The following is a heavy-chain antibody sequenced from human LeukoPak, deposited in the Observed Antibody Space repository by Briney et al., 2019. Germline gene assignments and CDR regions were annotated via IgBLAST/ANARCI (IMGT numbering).Heavy chain of an antibody. V-gene: IGHV1-2*02. J-gene: IGHJ4*02. Sequence: ASVKVSCKASGYTFIDYYLQWVRKATRQGLEWMGGIDPNGGDTRYSQKFQGRVTLTTDTSISTASMRLSGLTSDDTAVYFCARLTKDSSGVEFDYWGQGTLITVSP. CDR1: GYTFIDYY. CDR2: IDPNGGDT. CDR3: ARLTKDSSGVEFDY. D-gene: IGHD3-22*01.